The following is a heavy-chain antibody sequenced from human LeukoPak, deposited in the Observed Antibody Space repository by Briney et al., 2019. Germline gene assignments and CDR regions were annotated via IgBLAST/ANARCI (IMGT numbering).Heavy chain of an antibody. CDR1: GYTFTGYY. CDR3: ARDVSGSYYQYFDY. J-gene: IGHJ4*02. CDR2: INPNSGGT. Sequence: GASVKVSCKASGYTFTGYYMHWVRQAPGQGLEWMGWINPNSGGTNYAQKFQGRVTMTRDTSISTAYMELSRLRSDDTAVYYCARDVSGSYYQYFDYWGQGTLVTVSS. V-gene: IGHV1-2*02. D-gene: IGHD1-26*01.